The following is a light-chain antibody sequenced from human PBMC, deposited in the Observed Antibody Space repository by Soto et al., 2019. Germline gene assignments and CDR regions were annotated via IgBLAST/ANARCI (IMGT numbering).Light chain of an antibody. V-gene: IGKV3-15*01. J-gene: IGKJ4*01. CDR2: NAV. CDR3: QRYNDWPLT. Sequence: EIVMTQSPATLSVSPGEIATLSCRASQGIGVTLAWYQQKPGQTPRLLIYNAVTRATGVPARFSGSGSGTDFTLTINSLQSEDFAVYYCQRYNDWPLTLGGGTKVDIK. CDR1: QGIGVT.